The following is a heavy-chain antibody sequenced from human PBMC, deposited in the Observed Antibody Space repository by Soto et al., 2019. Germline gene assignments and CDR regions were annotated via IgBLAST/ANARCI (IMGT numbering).Heavy chain of an antibody. D-gene: IGHD6-6*01. CDR3: AIDLYSSSSVFDY. V-gene: IGHV3-7*03. CDR2: IKQEGSEK. CDR1: GFTFSAYW. J-gene: IGHJ4*02. Sequence: EVQLVESGGGLVQPGGSLRLSCAASGFTFSAYWMSWVRQAPGKGLEWVANIKQEGSEKYYVDSVKGRFTISRDNAKNSLYLQMNSLRVEDTAVYYCAIDLYSSSSVFDYWGQGTLVTVSS.